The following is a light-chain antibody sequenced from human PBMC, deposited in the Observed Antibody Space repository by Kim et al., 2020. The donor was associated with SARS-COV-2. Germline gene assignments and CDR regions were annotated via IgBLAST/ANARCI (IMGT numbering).Light chain of an antibody. J-gene: IGLJ3*02. Sequence: SYELTQPLSVSVALGQTARITCGGNNIGSKNVHWYQQKSGQAPVLVIYRDSNRPSGIPERFSGSNSGNTATLTISRAQAGDDADYYCQVWDSSTGVFGGGTQLTVL. CDR1: NIGSKN. CDR3: QVWDSSTGV. V-gene: IGLV3-9*01. CDR2: RDS.